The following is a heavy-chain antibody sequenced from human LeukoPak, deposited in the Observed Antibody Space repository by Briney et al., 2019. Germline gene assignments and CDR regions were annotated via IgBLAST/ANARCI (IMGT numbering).Heavy chain of an antibody. V-gene: IGHV3-30-3*01. CDR3: ARDPPSRYSSRGFDP. CDR2: ISYDGSNK. D-gene: IGHD6-13*01. Sequence: GRSLRLSCAASGFTFSSYAMHWVRQAPGKGLEWVAVISYDGSNKYYADSVKGRFTIPRDNSKNTLYLQMNSLRAEDTAVYYCARDPPSRYSSRGFDPWGQGTLVTVSS. J-gene: IGHJ5*02. CDR1: GFTFSSYA.